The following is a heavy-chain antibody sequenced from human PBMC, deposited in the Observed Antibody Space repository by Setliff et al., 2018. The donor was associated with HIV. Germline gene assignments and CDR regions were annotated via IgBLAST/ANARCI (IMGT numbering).Heavy chain of an antibody. V-gene: IGHV1-18*01. CDR3: ARDQRITMIVVVTDAFDI. Sequence: ASVKVSCKASGYTFTSYGISWVRQAPGQGLEWMGWISAYNGNTNYAQKLQGRVTMTTDTSTSTAYMELRSLRSDDTAVYYCARDQRITMIVVVTDAFDIWGQGTRVTVSS. J-gene: IGHJ3*02. CDR2: ISAYNGNT. D-gene: IGHD3-22*01. CDR1: GYTFTSYG.